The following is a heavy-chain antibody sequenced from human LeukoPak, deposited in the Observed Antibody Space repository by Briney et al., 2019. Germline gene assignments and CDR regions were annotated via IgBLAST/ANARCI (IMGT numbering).Heavy chain of an antibody. Sequence: GESLKISGNGSGYXFTSYWIGWVGQMPGKGLEYMGIIHPGDSDTRYSPSFKGQVTISDDRSSSTAYIQWSRLKASDTAMYYCATHPGGLQSGFDNWGQGTLVTVSS. CDR1: GYXFTSYW. V-gene: IGHV5-51*01. J-gene: IGHJ4*02. D-gene: IGHD5-24*01. CDR2: IHPGDSDT. CDR3: ATHPGGLQSGFDN.